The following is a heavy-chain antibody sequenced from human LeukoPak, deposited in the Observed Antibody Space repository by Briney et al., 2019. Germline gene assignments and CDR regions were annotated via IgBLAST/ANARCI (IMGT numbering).Heavy chain of an antibody. Sequence: SETLPLTCTVSGGSISSSSYYWGWIRQPPGKGLEWIGSIYYSGSTTYNPSLKSRVTISVDTSKNQFSLKLTSVTAADTAVYYCARGIVVVAQLGYYYYYMDVWGKGTTVTISS. J-gene: IGHJ6*03. V-gene: IGHV4-39*07. D-gene: IGHD2-15*01. CDR1: GGSISSSSYY. CDR3: ARGIVVVAQLGYYYYYMDV. CDR2: IYYSGST.